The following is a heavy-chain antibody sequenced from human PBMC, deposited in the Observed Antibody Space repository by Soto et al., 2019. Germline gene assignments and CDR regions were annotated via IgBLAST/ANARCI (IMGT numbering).Heavy chain of an antibody. V-gene: IGHV1-69*02. D-gene: IGHD3-22*01. Sequence: GASVKIYCKASGGTFISYTIRWLRQAPGQGLELMGSIIPLLGIVKSAQKFQGRVTITADKSTSTAYMELSSLRSEDAAVYYFARGAYYYDSSGYYDWGQGTLVTVSS. CDR2: IIPLLGIV. CDR1: GGTFISYT. J-gene: IGHJ4*02. CDR3: ARGAYYYDSSGYYD.